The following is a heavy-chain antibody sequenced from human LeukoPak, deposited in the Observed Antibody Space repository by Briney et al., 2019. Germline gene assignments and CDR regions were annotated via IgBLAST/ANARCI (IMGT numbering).Heavy chain of an antibody. D-gene: IGHD6-13*01. CDR1: GFTLSNAW. J-gene: IGHJ6*03. Sequence: PGGSLRLSCAASGFTLSNAWMNWVRQAPGKGLEWVGLIKSKTNGETRDYAAPVKGRFTISRDDSDNTLYLQMNSLRAEDTAVYYCARYDRGIAAAGGRNYYYYYYMDVWGKGTTVTISS. CDR3: ARYDRGIAAAGGRNYYYYYYMDV. V-gene: IGHV3-15*01. CDR2: IKSKTNGETR.